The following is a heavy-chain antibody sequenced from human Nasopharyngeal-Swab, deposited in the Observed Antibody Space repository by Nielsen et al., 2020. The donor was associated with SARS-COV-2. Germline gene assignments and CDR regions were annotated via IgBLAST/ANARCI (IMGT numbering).Heavy chain of an antibody. Sequence: ASVKVSCKASGYTFTSYGISWVRQAPGQRLEWMGWINAGNGSTKYSQKFQGRVTITRDTSASTAYMELSSLRSEDTAVYYCARDRMTTVTKELGYWGQGALVTVSS. CDR1: GYTFTSYG. D-gene: IGHD4-17*01. V-gene: IGHV1-3*01. CDR3: ARDRMTTVTKELGY. J-gene: IGHJ4*02. CDR2: INAGNGST.